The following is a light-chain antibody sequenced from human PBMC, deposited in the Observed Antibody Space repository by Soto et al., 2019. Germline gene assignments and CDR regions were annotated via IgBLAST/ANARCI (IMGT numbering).Light chain of an antibody. V-gene: IGLV2-14*01. CDR2: EVS. J-gene: IGLJ2*01. CDR3: SSYTSSSTDVL. Sequence: QSALTQPASVSGSPGQSITISCTGTTYDVGGYNYVSWYQQHPGKAPKLMIYEVSNRPSGVSNRFSGSKSGNTASLTISGLQAEDEADYYCSSYTSSSTDVLFGGGTQLT. CDR1: TYDVGGYNY.